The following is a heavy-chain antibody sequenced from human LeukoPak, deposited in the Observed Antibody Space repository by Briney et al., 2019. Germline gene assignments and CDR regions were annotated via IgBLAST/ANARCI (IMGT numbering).Heavy chain of an antibody. D-gene: IGHD5-12*01. CDR3: ANLYSGSPPPIFDY. V-gene: IGHV4-59*01. J-gene: IGHJ4*02. CDR1: GGSISSYY. Sequence: PSETLSLTCTVSGGSISSYYWSWIRQPPGKGLEWIGYIYYSGSTSYNPSLKSRATISVDTSKNQFSLKLSPVTAADPAVYYCANLYSGSPPPIFDYWGQGTLVTVSS. CDR2: IYYSGST.